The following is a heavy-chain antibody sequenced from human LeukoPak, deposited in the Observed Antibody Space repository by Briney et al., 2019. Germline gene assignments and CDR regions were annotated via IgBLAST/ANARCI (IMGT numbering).Heavy chain of an antibody. Sequence: GGSLRLSCAASGFTFSSYGMHWVRQAPGKGLEWVAVIWYDGSNQYYADSVKGRFTISRDNSKNTLYLQMNSLRAEDTAAYYCARGFGYFDYWGQGTLVTVSS. CDR1: GFTFSSYG. J-gene: IGHJ4*02. CDR3: ARGFGYFDY. V-gene: IGHV3-33*01. CDR2: IWYDGSNQ. D-gene: IGHD3-10*01.